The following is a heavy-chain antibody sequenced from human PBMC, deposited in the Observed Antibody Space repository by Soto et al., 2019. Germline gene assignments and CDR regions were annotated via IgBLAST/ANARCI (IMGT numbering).Heavy chain of an antibody. CDR1: GGSISSYY. V-gene: IGHV4-59*01. D-gene: IGHD3-22*01. CDR2: IYYSGST. J-gene: IGHJ6*02. Sequence: SETLSLTCTVSGGSISSYYWSWIRQPPGKGLEWIGYIYYSGSTNYNPSLKSRVTISVDTSKNQFSLKLSSVTAADTAVYYCARTYYYDSSVNYYYGMDIWGQGTTVTVSS. CDR3: ARTYYYDSSVNYYYGMDI.